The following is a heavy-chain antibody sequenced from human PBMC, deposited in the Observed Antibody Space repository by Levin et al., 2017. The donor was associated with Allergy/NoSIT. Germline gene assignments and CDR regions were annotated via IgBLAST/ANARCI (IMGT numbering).Heavy chain of an antibody. J-gene: IGHJ4*02. CDR3: ARCYTAQRPGDFDY. V-gene: IGHV3-30*04. CDR1: GFTFSSYA. D-gene: IGHD2-2*02. CDR2: ISYDGSNK. Sequence: PGGSLRLSCAASGFTFSSYAMHWVRQAPGKGLEWVAVISYDGSNKYYADSVKGRFTISRDNSKNTLYLQMNSLRAEDTAVYYCARCYTAQRPGDFDYWGQGTLVTVSS.